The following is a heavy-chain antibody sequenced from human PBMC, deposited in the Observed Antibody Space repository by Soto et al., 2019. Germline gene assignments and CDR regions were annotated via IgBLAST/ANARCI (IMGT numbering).Heavy chain of an antibody. J-gene: IGHJ4*02. D-gene: IGHD1-7*01. CDR3: AKEEELELLTY. CDR1: GFTFSSYG. V-gene: IGHV3-30*18. Sequence: GGSLRLSCAASGFTFSSYGMHWVRQAPGKGLEWVAVISYDGSNKYYADSVKGRFTISRDNSKNTLYLQMNSLRAEDTAVYYCAKEEELELLTYWGQGTLVTVSS. CDR2: ISYDGSNK.